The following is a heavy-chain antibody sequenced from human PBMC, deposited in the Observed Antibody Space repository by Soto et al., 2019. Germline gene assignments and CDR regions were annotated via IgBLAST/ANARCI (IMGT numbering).Heavy chain of an antibody. CDR1: GFTFSSYG. Sequence: PGGSLRLSCAASGFTFSSYGMHWVRQAPGKGLEWVAVIWYDGSNKYYADSVKGRFTISRDNSKNTLYLQMNSLRAEDTAVYYCARDLSTRYYGIDVWGQGTTVTVS. CDR2: IWYDGSNK. CDR3: ARDLSTRYYGIDV. V-gene: IGHV3-33*01. J-gene: IGHJ6*02. D-gene: IGHD4-17*01.